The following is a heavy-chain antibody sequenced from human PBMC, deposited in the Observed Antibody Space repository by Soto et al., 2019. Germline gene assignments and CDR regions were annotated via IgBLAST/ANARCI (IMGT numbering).Heavy chain of an antibody. Sequence: ASVKVSFKASGYTFTSYYMHWVRQAPGQGLEWMGIINPSGGSTSYAQKFQGRVTMTRDTSTSTVYMELSSLRSEDTAVYYCARRHGDSSGYYYGFDYWGQGTLVTVSS. CDR2: INPSGGST. V-gene: IGHV1-46*01. J-gene: IGHJ4*02. CDR3: ARRHGDSSGYYYGFDY. CDR1: GYTFTSYY. D-gene: IGHD3-22*01.